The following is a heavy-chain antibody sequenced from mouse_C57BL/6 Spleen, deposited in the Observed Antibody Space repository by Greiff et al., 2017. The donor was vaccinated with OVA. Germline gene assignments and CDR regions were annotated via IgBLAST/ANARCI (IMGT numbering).Heavy chain of an antibody. CDR1: GFTFSSYA. CDR3: TREGYGSSLYYAMDY. CDR2: ISSGGDYI. J-gene: IGHJ4*01. Sequence: EVQRVESGEGLVKPGGSLKLSCAASGFTFSSYAMSWVRQTPEKRLEWVAYISSGGDYIYYADTVKGRFTISRDNARNTLYLQMSSLKSEDTAMYYCTREGYGSSLYYAMDYWGQGTSVTVSS. V-gene: IGHV5-9-1*02. D-gene: IGHD1-1*01.